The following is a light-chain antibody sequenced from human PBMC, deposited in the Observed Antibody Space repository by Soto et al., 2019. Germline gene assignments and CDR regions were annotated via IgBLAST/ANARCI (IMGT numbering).Light chain of an antibody. V-gene: IGKV1-33*01. CDR3: QQYDSLPLS. J-gene: IGKJ3*01. CDR2: DAS. Sequence: DIQMTQSPSSLSASVGDRVTITCQASQDISNFLNWYQHKPGKSPKLLINDASNLETGVPSRFSGSGSSTDFTFTINSLQPEDVATYYCQQYDSLPLSVGPGTKVELK. CDR1: QDISNF.